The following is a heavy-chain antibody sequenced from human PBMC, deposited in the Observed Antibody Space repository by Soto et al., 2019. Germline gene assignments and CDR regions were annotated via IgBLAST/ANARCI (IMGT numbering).Heavy chain of an antibody. CDR2: ISYDGSNQ. CDR3: ARGSEYSSSRGYYYGMDV. Sequence: GGSLRLSCAASGFTFSSYAMHWVRQAPGKGLEWVAVISYDGSNQYYADSVKGRFTISRDNSKNTLYLQMNSPRAEDTAVYYCARGSEYSSSRGYYYGMDVWGQGTTVTVSS. V-gene: IGHV3-30-3*01. CDR1: GFTFSSYA. D-gene: IGHD6-6*01. J-gene: IGHJ6*02.